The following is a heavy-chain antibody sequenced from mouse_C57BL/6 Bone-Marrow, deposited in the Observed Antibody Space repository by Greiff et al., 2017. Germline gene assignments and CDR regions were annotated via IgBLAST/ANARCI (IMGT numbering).Heavy chain of an antibody. CDR2: INPNYGTT. CDR3: ARLITTVVGGYFDV. Sequence: VQLQQSGPELVKPGASVKISCKASGYSFTDYNMNWVKQSKGKSLEWIGVINPNYGTTSYHQKFKGQATLTVDQSSSTAYMQLNSLTSEDSAVYYCARLITTVVGGYFDVWGTGTTVTVSS. V-gene: IGHV1-39*01. D-gene: IGHD1-1*01. J-gene: IGHJ1*03. CDR1: GYSFTDYN.